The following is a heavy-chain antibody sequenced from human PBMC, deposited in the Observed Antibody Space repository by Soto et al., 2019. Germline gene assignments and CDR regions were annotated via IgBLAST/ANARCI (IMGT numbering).Heavy chain of an antibody. CDR2: MYYTGNK. CDR1: GGSISSSTYY. CDR3: ARTVGAAYYFDF. Sequence: SETLALTCTVSGGSISSSTYYCDWIRQPPGKGLEWIGAMYYTGNKNYNPSLESRVTMSVDTSKNQFSLDLKSVTAADTAVYYCARTVGAAYYFDFWGQGALVTVSA. V-gene: IGHV4-39*07. J-gene: IGHJ4*02. D-gene: IGHD1-26*01.